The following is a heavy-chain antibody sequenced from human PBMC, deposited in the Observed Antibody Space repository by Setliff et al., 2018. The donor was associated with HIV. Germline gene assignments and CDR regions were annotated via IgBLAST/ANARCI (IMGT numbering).Heavy chain of an antibody. V-gene: IGHV4-4*08. CDR1: GGSMRDNY. D-gene: IGHD2-15*01. J-gene: IGHJ5*02. CDR2: IYSNGR. CDR3: VRHHDSDFSGDPDWFDP. Sequence: SETLSLTCIVSGGSMRDNYWSWIRQSPGEGLEWIGWIYSNGRRYTPSLKSRVTISADMSKNQFSLNLNSVTAADTAVYYCVRHHDSDFSGDPDWFDPWGQGILVTVSS.